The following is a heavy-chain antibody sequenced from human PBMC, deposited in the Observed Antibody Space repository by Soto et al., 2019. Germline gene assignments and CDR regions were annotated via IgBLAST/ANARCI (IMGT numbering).Heavy chain of an antibody. CDR2: VIPFSGTT. Sequence: QVQLVQSGAEVKKPGSSVKVSCKASGGSLSYNVISWVRQVPGQGLEWMGGVIPFSGTTTYAQKFQDRVTITEDESASSAHMELRGLTSEDKAVYYCASFSRGTGSGFTADWGQGTQVAVAS. CDR1: GGSLSYNV. D-gene: IGHD1-1*01. V-gene: IGHV1-69*12. J-gene: IGHJ4*02. CDR3: ASFSRGTGSGFTAD.